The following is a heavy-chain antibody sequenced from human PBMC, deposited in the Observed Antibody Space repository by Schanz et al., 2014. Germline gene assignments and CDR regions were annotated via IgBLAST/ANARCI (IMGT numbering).Heavy chain of an antibody. J-gene: IGHJ4*02. CDR1: GGSVNSGVYY. V-gene: IGHV4-61*08. D-gene: IGHD3-10*01. Sequence: QVQLQESGPGLVKPSQTLSLTCTVSGGSVNSGVYYWGWIRQPPGKGLEWIGNIYSSGSTNYNPSLKSRVTISGDTSKNQFSLRLSSVTAADTAVYFCASFVPRGYYFDYWGQGTLVTVSS. CDR2: IYSSGST. CDR3: ASFVPRGYYFDY.